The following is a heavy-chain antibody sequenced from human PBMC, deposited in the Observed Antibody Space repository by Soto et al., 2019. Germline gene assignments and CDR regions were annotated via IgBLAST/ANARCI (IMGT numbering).Heavy chain of an antibody. Sequence: QVQLVESGGGVVQPGRSLRLSCAASGFTFSSYGMHWVRQAPGKGLEWVAVIWYDGSNKYYADSVKGRFTISRDNSKNKLLLQMNSRRGEDTAVEYCGGVEWKRLGSSYYYYGMDVWGQGTTVTVSS. CDR2: IWYDGSNK. CDR1: GFTFSSYG. V-gene: IGHV3-33*01. D-gene: IGHD7-27*01. J-gene: IGHJ6*02. CDR3: GGVEWKRLGSSYYYYGMDV.